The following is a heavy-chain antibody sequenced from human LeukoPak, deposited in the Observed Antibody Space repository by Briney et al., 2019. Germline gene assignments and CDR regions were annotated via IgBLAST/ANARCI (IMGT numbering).Heavy chain of an antibody. CDR3: AKRDDSGGNLVDL. Sequence: TSETLSLTCTVSGGSIRSGSHYWAWIRQPPRKGLEWIGSIYYSGSTYYNPSLENRVTISIDTSKNHFSLKLSSLSAADTSVYYCAKRDDSGGNLVDLWGQGTLVTVS. CDR2: IYYSGST. D-gene: IGHD3-22*01. J-gene: IGHJ4*02. V-gene: IGHV4-39*02. CDR1: GGSIRSGSHY.